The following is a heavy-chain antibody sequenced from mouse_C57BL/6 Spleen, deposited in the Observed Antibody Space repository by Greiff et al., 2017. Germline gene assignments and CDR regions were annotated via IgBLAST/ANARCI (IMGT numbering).Heavy chain of an antibody. CDR2: INPYNGGT. V-gene: IGHV1-19*01. CDR3: ARYWVDGSRYFDY. CDR1: GYTFTDYY. D-gene: IGHD1-1*01. J-gene: IGHJ2*01. Sequence: VQLQQSGPVLVKPGASVKMSCKASGYTFTDYYMHWVKQSHGKSLEWIGVINPYNGGTSYNQKFKGKATLTVDKSSSTAYMELNSLTSEDSAVYYCARYWVDGSRYFDYWGQGTTLTVSS.